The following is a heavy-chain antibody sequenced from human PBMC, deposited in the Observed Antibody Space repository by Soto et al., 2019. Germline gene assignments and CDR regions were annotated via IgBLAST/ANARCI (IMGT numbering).Heavy chain of an antibody. V-gene: IGHV1-8*01. D-gene: IGHD6-13*01. CDR1: GYTFTSYD. CDR2: MNPNSGNT. J-gene: IGHJ6*03. CDR3: AGGGSSSWPYYTDV. Sequence: GASVKVSCKASGYTFTSYDINWVRQATGQGLEWMGWMNPNSGNTGYAQKFQGRVTMTRNTSISTAYMELSSLRSEDTAVYYCAGGGSSSWPYYTDVWGKGTTVTVSS.